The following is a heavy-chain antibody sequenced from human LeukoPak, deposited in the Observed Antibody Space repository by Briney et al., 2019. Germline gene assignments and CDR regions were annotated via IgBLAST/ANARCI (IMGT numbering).Heavy chain of an antibody. CDR1: GFTFTTYW. V-gene: IGHV3-23*01. D-gene: IGHD1-26*01. Sequence: GGSLRLSCAASGFTFTTYWMSWVRQAPGKGLEWVSAISGSGGSTYYADSVKGRFTISRDNSKSTLYLQMNSLRAEDTAVYYCAKGGVVGAGAGDYYYMDVWGKGTTVTVSS. CDR2: ISGSGGST. CDR3: AKGGVVGAGAGDYYYMDV. J-gene: IGHJ6*03.